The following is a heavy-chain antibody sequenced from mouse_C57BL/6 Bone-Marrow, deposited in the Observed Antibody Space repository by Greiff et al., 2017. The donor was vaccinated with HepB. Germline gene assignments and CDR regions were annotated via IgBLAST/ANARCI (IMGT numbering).Heavy chain of an antibody. J-gene: IGHJ4*01. Sequence: QVQLQQPVAELVRPGTSVKLSCKASGYTFTSYWMHWVKQRPGQGLEWIGVIDPSDSYTNYNQKFKGKATLTVDTSSSTAYMQLSSLTSEDSAVYYCARLGDGNPSGYWGQGTSVTVSS. CDR3: ARLGDGNPSGY. CDR1: GYTFTSYW. CDR2: IDPSDSYT. D-gene: IGHD2-1*01. V-gene: IGHV1-59*01.